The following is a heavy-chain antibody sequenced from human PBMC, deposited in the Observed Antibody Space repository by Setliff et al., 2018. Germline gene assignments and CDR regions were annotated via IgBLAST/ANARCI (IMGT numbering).Heavy chain of an antibody. J-gene: IGHJ5*02. Sequence: KTSETLSLTCSVSGASISSGNDFWNWIRQPAGKGLEWIGNIYTNGGTDYSPSLRSRVTISLGTSKNQFSLQLTSVTAADTAVYYCARAGYELGQYNWFDPWGQGTLVTVSS. CDR1: GASISSGNDF. D-gene: IGHD2-2*01. V-gene: IGHV4-61*09. CDR2: IYTNGGT. CDR3: ARAGYELGQYNWFDP.